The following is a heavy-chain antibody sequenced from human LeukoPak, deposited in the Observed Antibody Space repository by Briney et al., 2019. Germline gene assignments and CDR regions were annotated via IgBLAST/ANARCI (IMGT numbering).Heavy chain of an antibody. D-gene: IGHD1-14*01. CDR2: IIPIFGTA. CDR1: GYTFTGYY. Sequence: SVKVSCKASGYTFTGYYMHWVRQAPGQGLEWMGGIIPIFGTANYAQKFQGRVTITADESTSTAYMELSSLRSEDTAVYYCARQTGGGKPYYFDYWGQGTLVTVSS. V-gene: IGHV1-69*13. J-gene: IGHJ4*02. CDR3: ARQTGGGKPYYFDY.